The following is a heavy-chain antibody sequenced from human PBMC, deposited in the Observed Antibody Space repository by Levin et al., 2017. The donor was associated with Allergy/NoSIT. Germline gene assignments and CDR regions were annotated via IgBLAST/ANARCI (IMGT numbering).Heavy chain of an antibody. J-gene: IGHJ5*02. D-gene: IGHD5-12*01. CDR3: ARGPHLTVAPIANSWFDP. CDR2: ISSNGGST. CDR1: GFTFSAYP. V-gene: IGHV3-64*01. Sequence: GESLKISCAASGFTFSAYPMYWVRQAPVKGLQYVSGISSNGGSTYYANSVKGRFTISRDNSKNTLYLQMGSLRTEDMAVYYCARGPHLTVAPIANSWFDPWGQGTLVTVSS.